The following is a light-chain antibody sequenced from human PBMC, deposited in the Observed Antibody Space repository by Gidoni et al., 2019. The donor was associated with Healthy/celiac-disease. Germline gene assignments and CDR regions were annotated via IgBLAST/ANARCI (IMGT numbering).Light chain of an antibody. V-gene: IGKV3-11*01. CDR3: QQRSNFIFT. Sequence: EIVFTQSPATLSLSPGERATLSCRASQSVSSYVAWYQQKPGQAPRLLIYDASNRATGIPARFSGSGSGTDFTLPISSLEPDDFAVYYCQQRSNFIFTFGPGTKVDIK. CDR2: DAS. CDR1: QSVSSY. J-gene: IGKJ3*01.